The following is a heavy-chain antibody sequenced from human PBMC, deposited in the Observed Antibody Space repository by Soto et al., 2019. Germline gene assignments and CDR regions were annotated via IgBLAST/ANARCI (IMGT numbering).Heavy chain of an antibody. CDR2: IDPSDSYT. J-gene: IGHJ6*02. CDR3: ARQGGSTPLYGMDV. V-gene: IGHV5-10-1*01. D-gene: IGHD1-1*01. Sequence: KISCKGSGYSFTSYWVSWVRQMPGKGLEWMGRIDPSDSYTNYSPSFQGHVTISADKSISTAYLQWSSLKASDTAMYYCARQGGSTPLYGMDVWGQGTTVTVSS. CDR1: GYSFTSYW.